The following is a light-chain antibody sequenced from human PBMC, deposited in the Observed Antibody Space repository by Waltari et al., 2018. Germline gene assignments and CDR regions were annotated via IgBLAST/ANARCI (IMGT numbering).Light chain of an antibody. V-gene: IGLV2-14*03. CDR1: SSDVGGYNY. Sequence: QSALTQPASVSGSHGQSITLSCTGTSSDVGGYNYVPWYQQHPGKAPKLMIYDVINRPSGVSNRFSGSKSGNTASLTISGLQAEDEADYYCSSYTSSSTLTVFGGGTQLTVL. CDR3: SSYTSSSTLTV. J-gene: IGLJ7*01. CDR2: DVI.